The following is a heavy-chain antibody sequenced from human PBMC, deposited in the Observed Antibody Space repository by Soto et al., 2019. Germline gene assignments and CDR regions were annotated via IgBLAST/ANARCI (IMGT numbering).Heavy chain of an antibody. J-gene: IGHJ4*02. D-gene: IGHD2-8*01. V-gene: IGHV4-4*07. Sequence: PSETLSLTCSVSGESISSYYWSWIRQSAGKGLEWIGRFYSSGNTDYNPSLKSRVTMSVDTSKNQLSLKLNFVTAADTAVYYCASQPGNGPFDYWGQGTLVTVSS. CDR1: GESISSYY. CDR2: FYSSGNT. CDR3: ASQPGNGPFDY.